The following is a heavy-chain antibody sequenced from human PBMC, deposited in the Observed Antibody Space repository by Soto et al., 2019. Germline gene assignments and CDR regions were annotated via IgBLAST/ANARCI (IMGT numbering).Heavy chain of an antibody. CDR3: AEDNGYYDF. J-gene: IGHJ4*01. D-gene: IGHD2-8*01. CDR2: ISTTSGNT. V-gene: IGHV1-18*01. CDR1: GYTFSSYS. Sequence: QIQMVQSGAEVKQPGASVKISCKTSGYTFSSYSINWVRQAPGQGLEWMAWISTTSGNTHYAERVQGRVTVTFAKPARTAFMEMWGLTSADTAVYFCAEDNGYYDFWGQEPWSPSPQ.